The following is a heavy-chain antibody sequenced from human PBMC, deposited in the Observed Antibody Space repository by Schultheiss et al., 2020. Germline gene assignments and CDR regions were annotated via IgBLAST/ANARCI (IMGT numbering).Heavy chain of an antibody. CDR3: ARLLGIAVAGQSDY. J-gene: IGHJ4*02. D-gene: IGHD6-19*01. CDR2: IIPILGIA. V-gene: IGHV1-69*02. Sequence: SVKVSCKASGGTFSSYTISWVRQAPGQGLEWMGRIIPILGIANYAQKFQGRVTITADKSTSTAYMELSSLRSEDTAVYYCARLLGIAVAGQSDYWGEGTLVTVSS. CDR1: GGTFSSYT.